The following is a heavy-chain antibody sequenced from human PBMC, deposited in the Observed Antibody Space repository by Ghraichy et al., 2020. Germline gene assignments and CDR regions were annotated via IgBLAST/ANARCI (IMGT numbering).Heavy chain of an antibody. CDR2: IYSGGST. J-gene: IGHJ4*02. D-gene: IGHD1-26*01. V-gene: IGHV3-53*01. CDR1: GFTVSSNY. CDR3: ARVPVGATVGFDY. Sequence: GESLNISCAASGFTVSSNYMSWVRQAPGKGLEWVSVIYSGGSTYYADSVKGRFTISRDNSKNTLYLQMNSLRAEDTAVYYCARVPVGATVGFDYWGQGTLVTVSS.